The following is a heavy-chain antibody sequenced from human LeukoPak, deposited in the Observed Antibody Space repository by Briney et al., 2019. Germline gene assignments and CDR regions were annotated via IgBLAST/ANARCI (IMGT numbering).Heavy chain of an antibody. CDR1: GYTFTSYG. J-gene: IGHJ4*02. CDR2: ISAYNGNT. V-gene: IGHV1-18*01. Sequence: ASVKASCKASGYTFTSYGISWVRQAPGQGLEWMGWISAYNGNTNYAQKLQGRVTMTTDTSTSTAYMELRSLRSDDTAVYYCARDDYDFWSGYSLGCDYWGQGTLVTVSS. CDR3: ARDDYDFWSGYSLGCDY. D-gene: IGHD3-3*01.